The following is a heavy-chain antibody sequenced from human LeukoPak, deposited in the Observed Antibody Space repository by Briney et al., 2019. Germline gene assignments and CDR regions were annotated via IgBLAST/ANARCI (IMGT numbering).Heavy chain of an antibody. CDR3: ARTYTSIAVAGYYFDY. CDR1: GFSLSTSGMC. D-gene: IGHD6-19*01. CDR2: IDWVDDK. Sequence: ESGPTLVNPTQTLTLTCTFSGFSLSTSGMCVGWIRQPPGKALEWLALIDWVDDKYYSTSLKTRLTISKDTSKNQVVLTMTNMDPVDTATYYCARTYTSIAVAGYYFDYWGQGTLVTVSS. J-gene: IGHJ4*02. V-gene: IGHV2-70*01.